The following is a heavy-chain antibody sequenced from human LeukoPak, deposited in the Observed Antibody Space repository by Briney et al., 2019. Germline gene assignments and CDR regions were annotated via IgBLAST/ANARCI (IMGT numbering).Heavy chain of an antibody. Sequence: GGSLRLFCAAYGFTFSDYYMSSIRQAPGKGLEWVSYISSSGSIIYYADTVKGRFTISRNNAKNSLYLQINSLRAEDTAVYYCARQGYCSSTSCPYYYGCMDVWGQGTTVTVSS. CDR2: ISSSGSII. D-gene: IGHD2-2*01. CDR3: ARQGYCSSTSCPYYYGCMDV. J-gene: IGHJ6*02. CDR1: GFTFSDYY. V-gene: IGHV3-11*01.